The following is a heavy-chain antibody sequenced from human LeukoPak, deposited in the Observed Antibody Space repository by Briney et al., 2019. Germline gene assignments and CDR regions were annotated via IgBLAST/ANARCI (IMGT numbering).Heavy chain of an antibody. D-gene: IGHD3-16*02. Sequence: PGGSLRLSCAASGFTFSSYWMSWVRQAPGKGLEWVANIKHDGSDKNYVDSVKGRFAISRDNAKNSLYLQMNSLRAEDTAVYYCARDGGYRRSDHWGQGTLVTVSS. CDR1: GFTFSSYW. V-gene: IGHV3-7*01. J-gene: IGHJ4*02. CDR3: ARDGGYRRSDH. CDR2: IKHDGSDK.